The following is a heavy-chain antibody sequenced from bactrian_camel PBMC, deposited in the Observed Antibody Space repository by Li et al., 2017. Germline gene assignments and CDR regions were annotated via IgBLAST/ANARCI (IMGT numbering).Heavy chain of an antibody. D-gene: IGHD3*01. V-gene: IGHV3-2*01. Sequence: VQLVESGGELVQPGRSLRLSCAASGYTFSSYYMSWVRQTPGKGLEWVSTLKWDGTDTYYADFVKGRFTISKGNTKNTAHLQMDSLESEDTAMYYCAARYGLGAKRGGFNYWGQGTQVTVS. CDR2: LKWDGTDT. CDR1: GYTFSSYY. J-gene: IGHJ4*01. CDR3: AARYGLGAKRGGFNY.